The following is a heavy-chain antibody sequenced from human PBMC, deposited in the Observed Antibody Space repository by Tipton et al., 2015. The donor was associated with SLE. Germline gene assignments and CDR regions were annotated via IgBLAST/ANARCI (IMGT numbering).Heavy chain of an antibody. V-gene: IGHV4-34*01. Sequence: TLSLTCAVYGGSFSGYYWTWIRQPPGKGLEWIGEISHSGSTSHNPSLNSRVSISIDMSKNHFSLKLNSVTAADTAAYYCAREAGWFDPWGQGTLVTVSS. D-gene: IGHD1-14*01. J-gene: IGHJ5*02. CDR2: ISHSGST. CDR3: AREAGWFDP. CDR1: GGSFSGYY.